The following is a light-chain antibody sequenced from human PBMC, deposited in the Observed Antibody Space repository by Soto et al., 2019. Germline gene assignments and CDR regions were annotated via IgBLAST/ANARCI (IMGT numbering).Light chain of an antibody. Sequence: QSVLTQPPSVSGAPGQRVTISCTGSSSNIGAGYDVHWYQQLPGTAPKLLIYGNTNRPSGVPDRFSGSKSGTSASLDITGLRAEDEADHYCQSYDSSLSGWLFGGGTKVTVL. V-gene: IGLV1-40*01. CDR2: GNT. CDR1: SSNIGAGYD. J-gene: IGLJ3*02. CDR3: QSYDSSLSGWL.